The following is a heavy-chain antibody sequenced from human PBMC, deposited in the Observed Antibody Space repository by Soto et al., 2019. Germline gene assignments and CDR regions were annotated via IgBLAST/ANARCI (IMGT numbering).Heavy chain of an antibody. V-gene: IGHV1-8*02. Sequence: ASAKVSSKASGYTFTSSGIIWVRQAPGQGLEWMGWISAYSGNTGYAQKFQGRVTMTRNTSTSTAYMELSSLRSEDTAVYYCARGGLRYFDWSENYYGMDVWGQGTTVTVSS. D-gene: IGHD3-9*01. CDR3: ARGGLRYFDWSENYYGMDV. CDR2: ISAYSGNT. CDR1: GYTFTSSG. J-gene: IGHJ6*02.